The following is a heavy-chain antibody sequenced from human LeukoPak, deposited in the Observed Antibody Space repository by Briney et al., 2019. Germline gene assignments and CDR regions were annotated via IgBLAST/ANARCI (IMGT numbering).Heavy chain of an antibody. CDR2: IYHSGST. V-gene: IGHV4-59*01. J-gene: IGHJ4*02. D-gene: IGHD6-13*01. Sequence: SETLSLTCTVSGGSISSYYWSWIRQPPGKGLEWIGYIYHSGSTNYNPSLKSRATISVDTSKNQFSLKLSSVTAADTAVYYCAKDGYSSRVIDYWGQGTLVTVSS. CDR1: GGSISSYY. CDR3: AKDGYSSRVIDY.